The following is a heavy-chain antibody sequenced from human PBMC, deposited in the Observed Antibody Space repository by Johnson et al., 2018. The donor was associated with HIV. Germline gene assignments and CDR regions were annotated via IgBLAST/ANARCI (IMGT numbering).Heavy chain of an antibody. CDR3: ARSDITMVRGGAFDI. D-gene: IGHD3-10*01. J-gene: IGHJ3*02. V-gene: IGHV3-30-3*01. CDR1: EFTFSDYA. CDR2: ISYDGSNK. Sequence: QVQLVESGGGVVQPGRSLKIYCAVSEFTFSDYAMHWVRLAPGKGLQWVGVISYDGSNKYYADSVKGRFTISRDTSKNTLYLQMNSLRAEDTAVYYCARSDITMVRGGAFDIWGQGTVVTISS.